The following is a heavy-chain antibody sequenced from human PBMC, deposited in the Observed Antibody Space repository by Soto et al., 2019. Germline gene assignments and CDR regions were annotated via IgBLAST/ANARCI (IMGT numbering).Heavy chain of an antibody. CDR1: GFTFSSYA. CDR3: AEDLAPDFWSGYYFSELRGPDY. CDR2: ISGSGGST. D-gene: IGHD3-3*01. V-gene: IGHV3-23*01. J-gene: IGHJ4*02. Sequence: GGSLRLSCAASGFTFSSYAMSWVRQAPGKGLEWVSAISGSGGSTYYADSVKGRFTISRDNSKNTLYLQMNSLRAEDTAVYYCAEDLAPDFWSGYYFSELRGPDYWGQGTLVTVSS.